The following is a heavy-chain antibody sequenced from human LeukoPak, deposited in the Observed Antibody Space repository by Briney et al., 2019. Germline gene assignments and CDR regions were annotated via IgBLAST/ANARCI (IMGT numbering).Heavy chain of an antibody. J-gene: IGHJ6*02. D-gene: IGHD3-10*01. Sequence: GGSLRLSCAASGFTFSDYYMSWIRQAPGKGLEWVSYISSSGSTIYYADSVRGRFTISRDNAKNSLYLQMNSLRAEDKAVYYCARARSRGYYYYYGMDVWGQGTTVTVSS. CDR3: ARARSRGYYYYYGMDV. CDR1: GFTFSDYY. V-gene: IGHV3-11*01. CDR2: ISSSGSTI.